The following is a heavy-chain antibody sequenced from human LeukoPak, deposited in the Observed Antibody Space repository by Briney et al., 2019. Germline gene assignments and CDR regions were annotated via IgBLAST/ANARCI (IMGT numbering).Heavy chain of an antibody. D-gene: IGHD3-10*01. Sequence: PGGSLRLSCAASGFTFRNYAMNWFRQAPGKGLEWVSSSSGSGDSTFYADSVKGRFTISRDNSKNTLYLQMNSLRAEDTAVYYCAGDYGSGSYRVDYWGQGTLVTVSS. V-gene: IGHV3-23*01. CDR3: AGDYGSGSYRVDY. J-gene: IGHJ4*02. CDR1: GFTFRNYA. CDR2: SSGSGDST.